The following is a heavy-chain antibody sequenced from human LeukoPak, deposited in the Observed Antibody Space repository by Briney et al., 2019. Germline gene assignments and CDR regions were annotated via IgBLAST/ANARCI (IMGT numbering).Heavy chain of an antibody. V-gene: IGHV1-3*01. Sequence: ASVKVSCKASGYTFTSYAMHWVRQAPGQRLEWMGWINAGNGNTKYSQKFQGRVTITRDTSASTAYMELSSLRSEDTVVYYCARVIRNSGSYYGPVGYWGQGTLVTVSS. J-gene: IGHJ4*02. CDR3: ARVIRNSGSYYGPVGY. CDR2: INAGNGNT. D-gene: IGHD1-26*01. CDR1: GYTFTSYA.